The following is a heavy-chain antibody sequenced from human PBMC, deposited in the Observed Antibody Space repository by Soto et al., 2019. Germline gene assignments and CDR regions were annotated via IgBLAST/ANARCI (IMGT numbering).Heavy chain of an antibody. J-gene: IGHJ6*02. D-gene: IGHD2-15*01. CDR1: GGSVSSGSYY. V-gene: IGHV4-61*01. CDR3: ARVHCSGGSCNYYYYGMDV. Sequence: QVQLQESGPGLVKPSETLSITCTVSGGSVSSGSYYWSWIRQPPGKGLEWIGYIYYSGSTNYNPSLKSRVTISVDTSKNQFSLKLSSVTAADTAVYYCARVHCSGGSCNYYYYGMDVWGQGTTVTVSS. CDR2: IYYSGST.